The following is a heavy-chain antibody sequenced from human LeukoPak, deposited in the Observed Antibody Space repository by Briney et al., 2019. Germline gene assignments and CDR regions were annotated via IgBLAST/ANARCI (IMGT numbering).Heavy chain of an antibody. CDR3: ATHINSSGYLYPDGELGS. J-gene: IGHJ4*02. CDR1: EYTRTELS. V-gene: IGHV1-24*01. CDR2: FDPEDDET. Sequence: ASVKVSCKVSEYTRTELSMHWVRQAPGKGLEWMGAFDPEDDETIYAQKFQGRVTMTEDTSTDTAYMELSSLRSEDTAVYYCATHINSSGYLYPDGELGSWGQGTLVTVSS. D-gene: IGHD3-22*01.